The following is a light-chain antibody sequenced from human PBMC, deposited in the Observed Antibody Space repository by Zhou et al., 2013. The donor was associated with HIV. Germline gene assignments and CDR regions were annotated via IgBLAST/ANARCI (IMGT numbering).Light chain of an antibody. Sequence: QSVVTQPPSASGTPGQRVTISCSGSSSNIGDNTVNWYQQLPGTAPKLLIYKDNRRPSGVPDRFSGSKSGTSASLAISGLQSEDEAEYYCAAWDDSLNGPVFGGGTRLTVL. V-gene: IGLV1-44*01. CDR1: SSNIGDNT. CDR2: KDN. J-gene: IGLJ2*01. CDR3: AAWDDSLNGPV.